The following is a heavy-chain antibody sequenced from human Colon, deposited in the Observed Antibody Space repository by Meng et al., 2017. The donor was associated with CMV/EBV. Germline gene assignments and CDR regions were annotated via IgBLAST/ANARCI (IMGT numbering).Heavy chain of an antibody. V-gene: IGHV3-11*04. J-gene: IGHJ4*02. Sequence: GGSLRLSCSASGFTFSDYYMGWIRQAPGKGLEWLSYISGSLNTIFYADSVRDRFTVSRDNANDSLFLHMKSLRAEDTAVYFCARRGRHCTSSSCFISTYFDLWGQGTLVTVSS. CDR2: ISGSLNTI. CDR3: ARRGRHCTSSSCFISTYFDL. CDR1: GFTFSDYY. D-gene: IGHD2-8*01.